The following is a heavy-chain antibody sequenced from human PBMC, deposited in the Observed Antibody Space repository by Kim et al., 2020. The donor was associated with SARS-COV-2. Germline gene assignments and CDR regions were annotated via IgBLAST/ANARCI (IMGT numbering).Heavy chain of an antibody. D-gene: IGHD3-10*01. CDR1: GFTFSSYS. CDR3: AKLAMVRGTKSRNYYYYYGMDV. Sequence: GGSLRLSCAASGFTFSSYSMSWVRQAPGKGLEWVSAISGSGGSTYYADSVKGRFPISRDNSKNTLYLQMNSLRAEDTAVYYCAKLAMVRGTKSRNYYYYYGMDVWGQGTTVTVSS. V-gene: IGHV3-23*01. CDR2: ISGSGGST. J-gene: IGHJ6*02.